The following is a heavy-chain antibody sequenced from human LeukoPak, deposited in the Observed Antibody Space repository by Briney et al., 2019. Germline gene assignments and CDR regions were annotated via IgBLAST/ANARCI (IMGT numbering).Heavy chain of an antibody. V-gene: IGHV3-21*01. CDR1: GFTFSSYS. Sequence: GGSLRLSCATSGFTFSSYSMNWVRQAPGKGLEWVSSISSSSSYIYYADSVKGRFTISRDKARNSLYLQMNSLRAEDTAVYYCARDVKRGLFDYRGQGTLVTVSS. CDR2: ISSSSSYI. CDR3: ARDVKRGLFDY. J-gene: IGHJ4*02.